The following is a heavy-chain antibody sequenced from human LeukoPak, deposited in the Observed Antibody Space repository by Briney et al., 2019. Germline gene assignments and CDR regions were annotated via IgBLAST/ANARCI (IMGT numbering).Heavy chain of an antibody. D-gene: IGHD5-24*01. CDR2: ISSDGDST. CDR3: ARMSHDGSDDY. Sequence: GGSLRLSCAVSGFSFSSYTMHWVRQAPGKGLEYVSAISSDGDSTYYADSVKGRFTISRDNSKNTLYLQMGSLRAEDMPVYYCARMSHDGSDDYWGQGTLVTVSS. V-gene: IGHV3-64*02. CDR1: GFSFSSYT. J-gene: IGHJ4*02.